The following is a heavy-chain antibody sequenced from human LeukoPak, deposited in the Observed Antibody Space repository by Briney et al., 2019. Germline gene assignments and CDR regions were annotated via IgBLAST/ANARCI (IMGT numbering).Heavy chain of an antibody. V-gene: IGHV3-64D*06. CDR1: GFTFSSYT. Sequence: GGSLRLSCSASGFTFSSYTMHWARQAPGKGLEYVSAISSNGVNTYYADSVKGRFTISRDNSKNTLYLQMSSLRTEDTAVYYCVKDRSPSGNFYNPIDYWGQGTLVTVSS. CDR2: ISSNGVNT. CDR3: VKDRSPSGNFYNPIDY. J-gene: IGHJ4*02. D-gene: IGHD3-10*01.